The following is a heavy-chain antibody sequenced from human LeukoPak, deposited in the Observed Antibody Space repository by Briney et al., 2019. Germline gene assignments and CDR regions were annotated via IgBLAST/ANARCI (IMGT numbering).Heavy chain of an antibody. V-gene: IGHV4-34*01. CDR2: INHSGST. CDR3: ARKVFPDAFDI. D-gene: IGHD3-10*01. CDR1: GGSFSGYY. J-gene: IGHJ3*02. Sequence: SETLSLTCAVYGGSFSGYYWSWIRQPPGKGLEWIGEINHSGSTNYNPSLKSRVTISVDTSKNQFSLKLSSVTAADTAVYYCARKVFPDAFDIWGQGTMVTVSS.